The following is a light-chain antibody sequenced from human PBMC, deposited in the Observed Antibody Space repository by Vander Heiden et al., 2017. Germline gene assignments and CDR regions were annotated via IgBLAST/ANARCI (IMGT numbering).Light chain of an antibody. J-gene: IGLJ2*01. CDR3: AAWDDSLNGPEGV. CDR2: SNN. Sequence: PGQRVTISCSGSSSNIGSNTVNWYQQLPGTAPKLLIYSNNQRPSGVPDRFSGSKSGTSASLAISGLQSEDEADYYCAAWDDSLNGPEGVFGGGTKLTVL. V-gene: IGLV1-44*01. CDR1: SSNIGSNT.